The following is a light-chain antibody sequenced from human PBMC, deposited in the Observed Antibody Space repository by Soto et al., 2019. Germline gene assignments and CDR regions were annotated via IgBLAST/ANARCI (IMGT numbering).Light chain of an antibody. Sequence: DIVLTQSPGTLSLSPGERATLSCRASQSVTSSYLAWYQQKPGQAPRLLIYGASIRATGVPDRLSGSGSGTGFTLTISRLEPEDFAVYYCQQYGSSPWTFGQGTKVDIK. CDR2: GAS. J-gene: IGKJ1*01. CDR1: QSVTSSY. CDR3: QQYGSSPWT. V-gene: IGKV3-20*01.